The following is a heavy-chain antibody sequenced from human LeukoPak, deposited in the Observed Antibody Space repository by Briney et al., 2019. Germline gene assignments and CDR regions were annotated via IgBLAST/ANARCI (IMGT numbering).Heavy chain of an antibody. D-gene: IGHD6-13*01. V-gene: IGHV3-23*01. CDR3: AKDMGSSWYSGGYFDY. J-gene: IGHJ4*02. Sequence: GGSLRLSCAASGFTFSSYAMSWVRQAPGKGLEWVSAISGSGVSTYYADSVKGRFTISRDNSKNTLYLQMNSLRAEDTAVYYCAKDMGSSWYSGGYFDYWGQGTLVTVSS. CDR1: GFTFSSYA. CDR2: ISGSGVST.